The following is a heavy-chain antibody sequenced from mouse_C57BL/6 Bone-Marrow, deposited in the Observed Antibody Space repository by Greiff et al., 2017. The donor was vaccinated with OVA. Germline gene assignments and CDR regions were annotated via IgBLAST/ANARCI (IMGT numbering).Heavy chain of an antibody. D-gene: IGHD2-1*01. CDR2: IDPETGGT. CDR3: TIYYGNLAWVAY. CDR1: GYTFTDYE. V-gene: IGHV1-15*01. Sequence: QVQLQQSGAELVRPGASVTLSCKASGYTFTDYEMHWVKQTPVHGLEWIGAIDPETGGTAYNQKFKGKAILTADNSSSTAYMELRSLTSEDSAVYYCTIYYGNLAWVAYWDQGTRVTVSA. J-gene: IGHJ3*01.